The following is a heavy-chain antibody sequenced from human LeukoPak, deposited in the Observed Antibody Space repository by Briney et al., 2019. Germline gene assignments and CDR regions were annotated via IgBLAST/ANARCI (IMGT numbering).Heavy chain of an antibody. Sequence: SVTVSFKASGGTFSSYAISWVRQAPGQGLEWMGGIIPIFGTANYAQKFQGRVTITADESTSTAYMELSSLRSEDTAVYYCARQSSSGGVLWGQGTTVTVSS. CDR2: IIPIFGTA. J-gene: IGHJ6*02. D-gene: IGHD3-16*01. CDR3: ARQSSSGGVL. V-gene: IGHV1-69*01. CDR1: GGTFSSYA.